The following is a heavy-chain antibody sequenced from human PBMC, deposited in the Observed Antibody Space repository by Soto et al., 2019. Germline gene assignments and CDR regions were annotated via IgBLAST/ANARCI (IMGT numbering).Heavy chain of an antibody. CDR2: ISGSGGST. D-gene: IGHD6-19*01. V-gene: IGHV3-23*01. Sequence: GGSLRLSCAASGFTFSSYAMSWIRQAPGKWLEWVSAISGSGGSTYYADSVKGRFTISRDNSKNTLYLQMNSLRAEDTAVYYCAKGAVAGPHGMDVWGQGXTVTVYS. CDR3: AKGAVAGPHGMDV. J-gene: IGHJ6*02. CDR1: GFTFSSYA.